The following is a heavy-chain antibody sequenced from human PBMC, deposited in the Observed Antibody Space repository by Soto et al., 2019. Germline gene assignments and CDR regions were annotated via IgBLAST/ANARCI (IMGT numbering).Heavy chain of an antibody. CDR3: PRSLTVAGAFDI. V-gene: IGHV3-74*01. J-gene: IGHJ3*02. D-gene: IGHD6-19*01. CDR1: GFTFSSYW. CDR2: INSDGSST. Sequence: GGSLRLSCAASGFTFSSYWMHWVRQAPGKGLVWVSRINSDGSSTSYADSVKGRFTISRDNAKNTLYLQMNSLRAEDTAVYYCPRSLTVAGAFDIWGQGTMVTVSS.